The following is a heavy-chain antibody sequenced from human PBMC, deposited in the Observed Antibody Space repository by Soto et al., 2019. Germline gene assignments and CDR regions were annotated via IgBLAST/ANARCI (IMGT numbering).Heavy chain of an antibody. CDR2: IIPIFGTA. V-gene: IGHV1-69*13. Sequence: ASVKVSCKASGGTFSSYAISCVRQAPGQGLEWMGGIIPIFGTANYAQKFQGRVTITADESTSTAYMELSSLRSEDTAVYYCAKGTPDYYYYMDVWGKGTTVTVSS. CDR3: AKGTPDYYYYMDV. D-gene: IGHD2-2*01. CDR1: GGTFSSYA. J-gene: IGHJ6*03.